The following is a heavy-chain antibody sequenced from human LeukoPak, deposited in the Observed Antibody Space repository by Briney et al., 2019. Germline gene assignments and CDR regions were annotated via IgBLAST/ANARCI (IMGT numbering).Heavy chain of an antibody. CDR3: ARGKNYFDP. CDR2: FYYSGST. V-gene: IGHV4-59*01. CDR1: GGSISSSS. D-gene: IGHD1-7*01. J-gene: IGHJ5*02. Sequence: PETLSLTCTVSGGSISSSSWSWIRQPPGKGLEWIGYFYYSGSTNYNPSLRSRVTISVDTSKSQFSLKLSSMTAADTAMYYCARGKNYFDPWGQGTLVTVSS.